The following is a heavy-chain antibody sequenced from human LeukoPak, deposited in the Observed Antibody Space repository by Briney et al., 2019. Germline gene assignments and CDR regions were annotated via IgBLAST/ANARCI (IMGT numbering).Heavy chain of an antibody. V-gene: IGHV4-34*01. CDR2: INRSGST. CDR3: ARARGGSSFFDY. CDR1: GGSFSGYY. J-gene: IGHJ4*02. Sequence: SETLSLTCAVYGGSFSGYYWSWIRQPPGKGLEWIGEINRSGSTNYNPSLKSRVTISVDTSKNQFSLKLSSVTAADTAAYYCARARGGSSFFDYWGQGTLVTVSS. D-gene: IGHD2-15*01.